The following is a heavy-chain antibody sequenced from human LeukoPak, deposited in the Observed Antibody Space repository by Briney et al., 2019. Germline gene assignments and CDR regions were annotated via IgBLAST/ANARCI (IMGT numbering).Heavy chain of an antibody. CDR3: ARGGVGATSAFDY. CDR2: ISSSSSYI. J-gene: IGHJ4*02. CDR1: GFTFSSYS. D-gene: IGHD1-26*01. Sequence: GGSLRLSCAASGFTFSSYSMNWVRQAPGKGLEWVSSISSSSSYIYYADSVKGRFTISRDNAKNSLYLQMNSLRAEDTAVYYCARGGVGATSAFDYWGREPWSPSPQ. V-gene: IGHV3-21*01.